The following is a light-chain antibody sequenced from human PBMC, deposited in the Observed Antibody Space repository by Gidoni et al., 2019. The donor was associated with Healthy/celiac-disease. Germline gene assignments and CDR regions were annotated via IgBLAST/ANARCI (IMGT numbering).Light chain of an antibody. CDR3: QQYNNWPRT. CDR1: QSVSSN. V-gene: IGKV3-15*01. CDR2: GAS. J-gene: IGKJ1*01. Sequence: DIVMTQSPATLSVSPGERATLSCRASQSVSSNLAWYQQKPGKAPRLLIYGASTRATGIPARFSGSGAGTEVTLTISSLQSEDVAVYYCQQYNNWPRTFGQGTKVEIK.